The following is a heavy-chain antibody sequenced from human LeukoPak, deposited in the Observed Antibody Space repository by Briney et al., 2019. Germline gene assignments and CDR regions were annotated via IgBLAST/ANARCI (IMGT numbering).Heavy chain of an antibody. CDR1: GFTFSSYA. Sequence: GGSLRLSCAASGFTFSSYAMSWVRQAPGKGLEWVSAISGSGGSTYYADSVKGRFTISRDNSKNTLYLQMDSLRAEDTAVYYCAKAASRYSSGWYDYWGQGTLVTVSS. CDR2: ISGSGGST. J-gene: IGHJ4*02. V-gene: IGHV3-23*01. CDR3: AKAASRYSSGWYDY. D-gene: IGHD6-19*01.